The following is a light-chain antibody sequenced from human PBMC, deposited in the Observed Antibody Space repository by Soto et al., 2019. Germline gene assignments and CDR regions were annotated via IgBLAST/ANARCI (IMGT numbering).Light chain of an antibody. CDR3: SSFAGSNIWV. Sequence: QSALTQPPSASGSPGQSVTISCTGSNVGEYDYVSWYQQHPGKAPKLMIHEFTKRPSGVPDRFSGSKSGNTASLTVSGLQAEDEADYYCSSFAGSNIWVFGGGTKVTVL. CDR1: NVGEYDY. V-gene: IGLV2-8*01. J-gene: IGLJ3*02. CDR2: EFT.